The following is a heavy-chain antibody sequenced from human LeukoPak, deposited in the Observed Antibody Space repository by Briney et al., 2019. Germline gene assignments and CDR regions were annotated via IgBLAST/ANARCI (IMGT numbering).Heavy chain of an antibody. Sequence: GSLRLSCAASGFTFSSHWMSWVRQAPGKGLEWIGYIYYSGSTNYNPSLKSRVTISVDTSKNQFSLKLSSVTAADTAVYYCARGYCSGGSCLENRFDPWGQGTLVTVSS. D-gene: IGHD2-15*01. CDR1: GFTFSSHW. CDR2: IYYSGST. V-gene: IGHV4-59*11. CDR3: ARGYCSGGSCLENRFDP. J-gene: IGHJ5*02.